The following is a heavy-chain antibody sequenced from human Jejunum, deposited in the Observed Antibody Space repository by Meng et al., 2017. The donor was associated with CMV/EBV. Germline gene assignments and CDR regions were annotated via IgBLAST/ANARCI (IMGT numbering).Heavy chain of an antibody. CDR2: INPNSRDT. J-gene: IGHJ4*02. V-gene: IGHV1-2*04. Sequence: SCKTSGYSFHGYYMHWVRQGPGQGLEWMGWINPNSRDTNYAQKFQGWVAMTGDTSINTVYMEMTRLTSGDTAVYYCARQDATSWDFDFWGQGTLVTVSS. CDR3: ARQDATSWDFDF. D-gene: IGHD1-26*01. CDR1: GYSFHGYY.